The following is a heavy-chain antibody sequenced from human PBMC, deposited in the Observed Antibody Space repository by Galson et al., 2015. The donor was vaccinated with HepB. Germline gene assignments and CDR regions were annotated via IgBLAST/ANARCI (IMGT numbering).Heavy chain of an antibody. V-gene: IGHV3-23*01. CDR3: ATQELADTYGGIDY. CDR1: GFTFSSYA. CDR2: ISGSGGST. J-gene: IGHJ4*02. Sequence: SLRLSCAAFGFTFSSYAMSWVRQAPGKGLEWVSAISGSGGSTYYADSVKGRFTISRDNSKNTLYLQMNSLRAEDTAVYYCATQELADTYGGIDYWGQGTLVTVSS. D-gene: IGHD1-1*01.